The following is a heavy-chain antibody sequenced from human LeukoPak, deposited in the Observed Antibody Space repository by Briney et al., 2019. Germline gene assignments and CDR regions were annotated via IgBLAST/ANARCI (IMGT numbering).Heavy chain of an antibody. CDR2: IYYSGST. CDR3: ASPYYYDSSGYPPDPYYYYGMDV. V-gene: IGHV4-59*12. Sequence: SETLSLTCTVSGGSISSYYWSWIRQLPGKGLEWIGYIYYSGSTNYNPSLKSRVTISVDTSKNQFSLKLSSVTAADTAVYYCASPYYYDSSGYPPDPYYYYGMDVWGQGTTVTVSS. D-gene: IGHD3-22*01. CDR1: GGSISSYY. J-gene: IGHJ6*02.